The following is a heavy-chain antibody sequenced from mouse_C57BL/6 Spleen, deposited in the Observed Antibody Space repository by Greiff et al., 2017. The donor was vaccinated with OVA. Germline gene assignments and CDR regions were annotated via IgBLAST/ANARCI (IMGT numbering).Heavy chain of an antibody. V-gene: IGHV1-80*01. CDR1: GYAFSSYW. D-gene: IGHD1-1*01. CDR3: ARTSNYYGSSPFDY. J-gene: IGHJ2*01. CDR2: IYPGDGDT. Sequence: QVQLQQSGAELVKPGPSVKISCKASGYAFSSYWMNWVKQRPGKGLEWIGQIYPGDGDTNYNGKFKGKATLTADKSSSTAYMQLSSLTSEDSAVYFCARTSNYYGSSPFDYWGQGTTLTVSS.